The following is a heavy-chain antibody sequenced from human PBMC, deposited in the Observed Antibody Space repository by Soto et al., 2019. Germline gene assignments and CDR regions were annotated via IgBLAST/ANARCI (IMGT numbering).Heavy chain of an antibody. J-gene: IGHJ6*02. CDR2: AYYRSQWYY. CDR3: TKQKGDSRTYNGMDG. Sequence: SQTLSLTCAISGDSVSSNSAAWNWIRQSPSRGLEWLGRAYYRSQWYYDSAVSVRSRITVIPDTSKNQFSLQLSSVTPEDTAVYYCTKQKGDSRTYNGMDGWGQGTTVPVSS. CDR1: GDSVSSNSAA. V-gene: IGHV6-1*01. D-gene: IGHD2-21*02.